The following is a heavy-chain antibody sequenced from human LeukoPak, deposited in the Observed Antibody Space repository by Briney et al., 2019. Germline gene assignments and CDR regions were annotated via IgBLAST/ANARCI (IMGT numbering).Heavy chain of an antibody. CDR2: IYYSGST. Sequence: SETLSLTCTVSGGSITSGAYYWSWIRQPPGKGLEWIGYIYYSGSTYYNPSLKSRVTISVDTSKNQFPLKLSSVTAADTAVYYCARDHRHYYDSSGYYYYFDYWGQGTLVTVSS. CDR1: GGSITSGAYY. CDR3: ARDHRHYYDSSGYYYYFDY. J-gene: IGHJ4*02. V-gene: IGHV4-30-4*01. D-gene: IGHD3-22*01.